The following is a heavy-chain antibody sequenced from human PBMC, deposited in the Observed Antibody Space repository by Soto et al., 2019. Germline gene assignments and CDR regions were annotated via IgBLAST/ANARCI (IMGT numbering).Heavy chain of an antibody. Sequence: QVQLVQSGAEVKKPGSSVKVSCKASGGTFSSLAISWVRQAPGQGLEWMGGLVPVFGKANYAQKFQGRVTITADTSTSTSYMELGSLRSEDPAVYYCARSPGVFDYWGRGTLVTVSS. V-gene: IGHV1-69*06. CDR3: ARSPGVFDY. CDR1: GGTFSSLA. D-gene: IGHD2-8*01. CDR2: LVPVFGKA. J-gene: IGHJ4*02.